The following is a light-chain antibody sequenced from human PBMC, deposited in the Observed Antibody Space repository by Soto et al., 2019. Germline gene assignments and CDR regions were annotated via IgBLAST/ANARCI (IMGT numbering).Light chain of an antibody. CDR2: DVN. J-gene: IGLJ2*01. CDR3: SSFAGYKTL. Sequence: QSVLTQPPSASGSPGRSVTISCIGASSDIGGYNYVSWYQHHPGRAPRLVIYDVNKRPSGVPDRFSGSKSGNTASLTVSGLQADDEADYYCSSFAGYKTLFGGGTKLTVL. V-gene: IGLV2-8*01. CDR1: SSDIGGYNY.